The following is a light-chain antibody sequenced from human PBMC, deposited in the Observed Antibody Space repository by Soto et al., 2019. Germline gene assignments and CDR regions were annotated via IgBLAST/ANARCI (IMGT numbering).Light chain of an antibody. CDR1: QSVSSSY. Sequence: EIVLTQSPGTLSLSPGERATLSCRASQSVSSSYLAWYQQKPGQAPRLLIYGASSRATGIPDRFSGSGSGTDFTLTISRPESEDFAVYYCQQYGSSPQTFGQGTKVDIK. J-gene: IGKJ1*01. V-gene: IGKV3-20*01. CDR3: QQYGSSPQT. CDR2: GAS.